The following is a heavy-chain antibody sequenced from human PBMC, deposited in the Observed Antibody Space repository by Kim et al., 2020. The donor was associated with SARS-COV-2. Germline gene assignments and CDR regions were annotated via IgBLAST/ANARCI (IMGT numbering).Heavy chain of an antibody. CDR3: ARHWDY. CDR2: YYRGST. J-gene: IGHJ4*02. V-gene: IGHV4-39*01. Sequence: YYRGSTYYHPSRKSRVTRSVDTSRNQFSLKLSSVTAADTAVYYCARHWDYWGQGTLATVSS.